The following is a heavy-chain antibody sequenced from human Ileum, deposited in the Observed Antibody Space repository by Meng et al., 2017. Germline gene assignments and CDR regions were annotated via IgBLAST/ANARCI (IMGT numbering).Heavy chain of an antibody. J-gene: IGHJ4*02. Sequence: GESLKTPCAAPGFTFSNYWMSWFRQAPGRGLEWVSSINQHGTAINSVDSVKGRFSISRDDAKNSVFLQMDSLRVEDTAVYYCAREDDVNTNDYWGQGALVTVSS. CDR3: AREDDVNTNDY. V-gene: IGHV3-7*01. CDR2: INQHGTAI. D-gene: IGHD2-8*01. CDR1: GFTFSNYW.